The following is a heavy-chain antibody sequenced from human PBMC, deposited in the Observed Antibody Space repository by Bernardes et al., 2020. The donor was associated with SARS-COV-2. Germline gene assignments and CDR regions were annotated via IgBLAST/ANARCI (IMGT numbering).Heavy chain of an antibody. CDR3: ARLKTGTTWGHDY. Sequence: SETLSLTCTVSGGSISGSGDFWSWVRQHPGKGLEWIGNIYYRGRTYYNPSLRSRLTISVDTSENQFSLRLSSVTAADTAVYYCARLKTGTTWGHDYWGQGTLVTGSS. D-gene: IGHD1-7*01. CDR2: IYYRGRT. CDR1: GGSISGSGDF. V-gene: IGHV4-31*03. J-gene: IGHJ4*02.